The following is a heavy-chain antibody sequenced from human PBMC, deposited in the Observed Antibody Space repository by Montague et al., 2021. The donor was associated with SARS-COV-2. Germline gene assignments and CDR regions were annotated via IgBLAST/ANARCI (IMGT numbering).Heavy chain of an antibody. Sequence: SETLSLTCDFSDGSVSAYFWSWVRQLPWKGLEWIGQVDRSGTAHYSPSLQSRLTLSVDTSSNQVSLNLTSVTATDTATYYCARGRDSGTYFGTKYYFQYGLDVWGQGTTVTVSS. D-gene: IGHD3-10*01. J-gene: IGHJ6*02. CDR1: DGSVSAYF. CDR2: VDRSGTA. CDR3: ARGRDSGTYFGTKYYFQYGLDV. V-gene: IGHV4-34*01.